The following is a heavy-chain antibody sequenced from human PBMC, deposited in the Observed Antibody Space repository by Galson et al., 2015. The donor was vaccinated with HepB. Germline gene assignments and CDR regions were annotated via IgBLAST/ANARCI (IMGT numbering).Heavy chain of an antibody. CDR2: ISSSSSYI. Sequence: SLRLSCAASGFTFSSYSMNWVRQAPGKGLEWVSSISSSSSYIYYADSVKGRFTISRDNAKNSLYLQMNSLRAEDTAVYYCARDNLYGDYGGYWGQGTLVTVSS. D-gene: IGHD4-17*01. V-gene: IGHV3-21*01. J-gene: IGHJ4*02. CDR1: GFTFSSYS. CDR3: ARDNLYGDYGGY.